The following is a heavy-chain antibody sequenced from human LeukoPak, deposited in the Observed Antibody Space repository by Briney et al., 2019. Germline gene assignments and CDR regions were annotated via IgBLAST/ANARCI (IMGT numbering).Heavy chain of an antibody. CDR1: GGSISGSY. D-gene: IGHD2-15*01. J-gene: IGHJ2*01. CDR3: ARSVVYWYFDL. V-gene: IGHV4-59*01. Sequence: SQTLSLTCTVSGGSISGSYWSWIRQPPGKGLEWIAYMYNSGSTNYNPSLKSRVTISVDTSKNQFSLKLSSVTAADTAVYYCARSVVYWYFDLWGRGTLVTVSS. CDR2: MYNSGST.